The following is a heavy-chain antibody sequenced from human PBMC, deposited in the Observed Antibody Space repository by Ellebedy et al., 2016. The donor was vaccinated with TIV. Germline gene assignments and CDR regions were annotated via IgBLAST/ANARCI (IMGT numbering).Heavy chain of an antibody. Sequence: MPSETLSLTCTVSGESINTYYWIWIRQPPGKGLEWIGYITHSGSTNYSPSLKSRVTMSLDTSKNQVSLELTSVTASDTALYYCARGMTAVNPWGQGTLVTVSS. CDR2: ITHSGST. CDR3: ARGMTAVNP. CDR1: GESINTYY. D-gene: IGHD4-17*01. V-gene: IGHV4-59*01. J-gene: IGHJ5*02.